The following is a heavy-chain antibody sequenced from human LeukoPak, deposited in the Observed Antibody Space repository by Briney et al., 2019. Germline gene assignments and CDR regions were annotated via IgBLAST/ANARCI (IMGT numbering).Heavy chain of an antibody. V-gene: IGHV3-23*01. CDR2: ISGSGGST. Sequence: GGSLRLSCAASGFTFSSYAMSWVRQAPGKGLEWVSAISGSGGSTYYADSGKGRFNISRDNSKNTLYLQMNSLRAEDTAVYYCAKDLGAVVMSYYMDVWGKGTTVTVSS. CDR3: AKDLGAVVMSYYMDV. D-gene: IGHD6-19*01. J-gene: IGHJ6*03. CDR1: GFTFSSYA.